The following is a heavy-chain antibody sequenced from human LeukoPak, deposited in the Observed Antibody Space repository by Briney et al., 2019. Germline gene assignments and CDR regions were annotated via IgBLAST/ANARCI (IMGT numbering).Heavy chain of an antibody. CDR2: FYYTGIT. V-gene: IGHV4-59*01. Sequence: PSETLSLTCTVSGGSISSYYWSWIRQPPGKGLEWIGNFYYTGITNYNPSLKSRVTISVDVSKNQFSLNLNSVTAADTAVYYCARGDSVDSTASGSYYFDFWGQGTLVTVSS. D-gene: IGHD2/OR15-2a*01. J-gene: IGHJ4*02. CDR3: ARGDSVDSTASGSYYFDF. CDR1: GGSISSYY.